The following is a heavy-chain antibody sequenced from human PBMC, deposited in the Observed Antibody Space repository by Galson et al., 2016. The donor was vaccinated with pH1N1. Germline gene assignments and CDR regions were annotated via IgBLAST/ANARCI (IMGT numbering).Heavy chain of an antibody. V-gene: IGHV2-70*01. CDR2: IDWDDDK. CDR3: ARFLYGDYTNWFDP. D-gene: IGHD4-17*01. Sequence: PALVKPTQTLTLTCTFSGFSLSTSGLCVSWIRQPPGKALEWLALIDWDDDKYYSTSLKTRLTIPKDTSKNQVVLTMTNMDPVDTATYYCARFLYGDYTNWFDPWGQGTLVTVSS. CDR1: GFSLSTSGLC. J-gene: IGHJ5*02.